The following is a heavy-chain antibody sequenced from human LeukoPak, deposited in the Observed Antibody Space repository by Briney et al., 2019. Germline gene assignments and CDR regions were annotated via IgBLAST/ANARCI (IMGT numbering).Heavy chain of an antibody. CDR3: ARVPGPIYYYYMDV. CDR1: GGSISSGGYS. CDR2: IFYSGTT. V-gene: IGHV4-30-4*07. Sequence: SETLSLTCAVSGGSISSGGYSWSWIRQPPGKGLEWIGYIFYSGTTYYNPSLKSRVTISVDTSKNQFSLKLSSVTAADTAVYYCARVPGPIYYYYMDVWGKGTTVTVSS. J-gene: IGHJ6*03.